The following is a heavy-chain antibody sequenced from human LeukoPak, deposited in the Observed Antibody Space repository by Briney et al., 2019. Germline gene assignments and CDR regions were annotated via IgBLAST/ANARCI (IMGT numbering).Heavy chain of an antibody. V-gene: IGHV3-74*01. J-gene: IGHJ2*01. CDR3: ARDHDSSGWYIWYFDL. CDR2: INSDGSST. D-gene: IGHD6-19*01. Sequence: QAGGSLRLSCAASGFTFSSYAMNWVRQAPGKGLVWVSRINSDGSSTSYADSVKGRFTISRDNAKNTLYLQMNSLRAEDTAVYYCARDHDSSGWYIWYFDLWGRGTLVTVSS. CDR1: GFTFSSYA.